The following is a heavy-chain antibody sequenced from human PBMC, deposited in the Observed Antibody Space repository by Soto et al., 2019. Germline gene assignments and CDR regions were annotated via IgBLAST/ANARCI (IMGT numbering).Heavy chain of an antibody. J-gene: IGHJ5*02. D-gene: IGHD2-2*01. CDR3: AREEDIVVVPAAIGGNWFDP. CDR1: GDSVSSNSAA. CDR2: TYYRSKWYN. Sequence: SQTLSLTCAISGDSVSSNSAAWNWIRQSPSRGLEWLGRTYYRSKWYNDYAVSVKSRITINPDTPKNQFSLQLNSVTPEDTAVYYCAREEDIVVVPAAIGGNWFDPWGQGTLVTVSS. V-gene: IGHV6-1*01.